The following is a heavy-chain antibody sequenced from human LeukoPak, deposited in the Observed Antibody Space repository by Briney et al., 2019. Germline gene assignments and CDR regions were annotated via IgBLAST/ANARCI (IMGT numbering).Heavy chain of an antibody. V-gene: IGHV1-18*04. CDR1: GYTFTSYG. CDR3: VREVTMVRGVITFYHYNGMDV. Sequence: ASVKVSCKASGYTFTSYGISWVRQAPGQGLEWMGWISAYNGHTSYAQNFQGRVTMTTDASTSTAYMGLRSLRSDDTAVYYCVREVTMVRGVITFYHYNGMDVWGQGTAVIVSS. J-gene: IGHJ6*02. CDR2: ISAYNGHT. D-gene: IGHD3-10*01.